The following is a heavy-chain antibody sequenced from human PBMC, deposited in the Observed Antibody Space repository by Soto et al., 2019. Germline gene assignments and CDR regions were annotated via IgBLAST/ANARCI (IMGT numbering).Heavy chain of an antibody. J-gene: IGHJ6*02. V-gene: IGHV3-23*01. Sequence: PGGSLRLSCAASGFTFSSYAMSWVRQAPGKGLEWVSAISGSGGSTYYADSVKGRFTISRDNSKNTLYLQMNSLRAEDTAVYYCAKGGGQYQLPLPYYYGMDVWGQGTTVTVSS. CDR1: GFTFSSYA. CDR2: ISGSGGST. CDR3: AKGGGQYQLPLPYYYGMDV. D-gene: IGHD2-2*01.